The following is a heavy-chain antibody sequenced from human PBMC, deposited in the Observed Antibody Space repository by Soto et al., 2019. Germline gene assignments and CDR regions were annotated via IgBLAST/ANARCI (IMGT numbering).Heavy chain of an antibody. CDR2: IYHTGNA. CDR3: ARDFFDSSDYTTNWFDP. D-gene: IGHD3-22*01. Sequence: SETLSLTCTVSGASISRGEHYWAWVRQPPGEGLEWIGSIYHTGNAYYNPSLKSRVTISVDTSKNQFSLKLTSVTAADAALYYCARDFFDSSDYTTNWFDPWGQGTLVTVSS. CDR1: GASISRGEHY. V-gene: IGHV4-39*01. J-gene: IGHJ5*02.